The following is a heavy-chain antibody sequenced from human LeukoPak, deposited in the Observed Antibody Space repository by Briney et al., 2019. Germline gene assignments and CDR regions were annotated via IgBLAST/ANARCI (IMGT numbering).Heavy chain of an antibody. CDR1: GYIFTNYW. D-gene: IGHD6-13*01. CDR2: IYPGDANT. V-gene: IGHV5-51*01. Sequence: PGESLKISFKGSGYIFTNYWIGWVRQIPGKGLGLMGIIYPGDANTRYSPSFQGQVTISADKSISTAYLQWSSLKASDTAMYYCVRQAATGNPFGYWGQGTLVTVSS. J-gene: IGHJ4*02. CDR3: VRQAATGNPFGY.